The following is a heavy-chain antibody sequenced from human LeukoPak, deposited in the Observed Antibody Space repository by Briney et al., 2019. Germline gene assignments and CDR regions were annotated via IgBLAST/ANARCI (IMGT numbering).Heavy chain of an antibody. J-gene: IGHJ4*02. CDR2: INPNSGGT. Sequence: ASVKVSCKASGYTFTGYYMHWVRQAPGQGLEWMGWINPNSGGTNYAQKFQGRVTMTRDTSISTAYMELSRLRSDDTAVYYCARDSIAVAGTGPDYWGQGTLVTVSS. D-gene: IGHD6-19*01. CDR3: ARDSIAVAGTGPDY. V-gene: IGHV1-2*02. CDR1: GYTFTGYY.